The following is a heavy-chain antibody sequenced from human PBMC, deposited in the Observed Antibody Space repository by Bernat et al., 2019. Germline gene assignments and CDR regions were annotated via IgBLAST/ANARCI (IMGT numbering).Heavy chain of an antibody. J-gene: IGHJ4*02. CDR2: ISYDGSNK. CDR3: AKIPNPTVTSPHDY. V-gene: IGHV3-30-3*02. D-gene: IGHD4-17*01. Sequence: QVQLVESGGGVVQPGRSLRLSCAASGFTFSSYAMHWVRQAPGKGLEWVAVISYDGSNKYYADSVKGRFTISRDNSKNTLYLQMNSLRAEDTAVYYCAKIPNPTVTSPHDYWGQGTLVTVSS. CDR1: GFTFSSYA.